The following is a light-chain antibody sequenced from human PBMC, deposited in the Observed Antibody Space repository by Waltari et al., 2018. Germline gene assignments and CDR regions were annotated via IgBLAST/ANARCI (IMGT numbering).Light chain of an antibody. J-gene: IGLJ3*02. V-gene: IGLV3-25*03. CDR2: KDT. Sequence: SYELTQPPSGSVPPGQTARIPCPGEAFPHHSTLWYQQKRGQAPVLVIYKDTERPSGITERFSGSSSGTTVTLTISGLQAEDEADYYCQSADSSGTYWMFGGGTKLTVL. CDR1: AFPHHS. CDR3: QSADSSGTYWM.